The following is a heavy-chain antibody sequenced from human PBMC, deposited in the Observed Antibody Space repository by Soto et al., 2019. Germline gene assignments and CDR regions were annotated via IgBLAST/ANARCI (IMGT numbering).Heavy chain of an antibody. CDR1: GFTFSDYA. CDR3: GNGGRQWLVISVFNY. V-gene: IGHV3-30*18. Sequence: VQLVESGGGVVQPGRSLRLSCAASGFTFSDYAMHWVRQAPGKGLEWVAVVSHDGRNTHYADSVMGRFTICRDSSKITVSLEITVLRAEDTAFYYGGNGGRQWLVISVFNYWGKGALVTVSS. CDR2: VSHDGRNT. J-gene: IGHJ4*02. D-gene: IGHD6-19*01.